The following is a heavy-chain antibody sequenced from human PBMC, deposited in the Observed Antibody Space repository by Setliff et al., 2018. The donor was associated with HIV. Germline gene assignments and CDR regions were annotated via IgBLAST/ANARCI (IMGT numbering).Heavy chain of an antibody. CDR3: ARGRDYTGSWFRPFYLDF. CDR2: INHRGST. V-gene: IGHV4-34*01. Sequence: SETLSLTCAVYGGSFSAYHWSWIRQTPGKGLEWLGEINHRGSTAYNLALESRVSMSIDTSKNQSSLKLTSVTAADTAIYYCARGRDYTGSWFRPFYLDFWGHGNLVTVSS. J-gene: IGHJ4*01. CDR1: GGSFSAYH. D-gene: IGHD3-3*01.